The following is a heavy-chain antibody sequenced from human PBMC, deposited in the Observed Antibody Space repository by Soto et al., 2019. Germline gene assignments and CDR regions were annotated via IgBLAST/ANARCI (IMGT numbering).Heavy chain of an antibody. CDR1: GLTFDDYT. CDR2: ISWDGGST. CDR3: AKVLYGSGSPPYYYYGMDV. Sequence: GGSLRLSCAASGLTFDDYTMHWVRQAPGKGLECVSLISWDGGSTYYADSVKGRFTISRDNSKNSLYLQMNSLRTEDTALYYCAKVLYGSGSPPYYYYGMDVWGQGTTVTVSS. V-gene: IGHV3-43*01. D-gene: IGHD3-10*01. J-gene: IGHJ6*02.